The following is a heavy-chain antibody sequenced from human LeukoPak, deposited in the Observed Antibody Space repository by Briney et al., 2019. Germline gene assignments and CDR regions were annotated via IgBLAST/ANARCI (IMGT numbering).Heavy chain of an antibody. V-gene: IGHV3-48*02. J-gene: IGHJ4*02. CDR1: GFTFSTYS. Sequence: PGGSLRLSCVASGFTFSTYSMNWVRQAPGKGLEWVSYSSSSSRTIYYADSVKGRFTISRDNAKNSLYLQMNSLRDEDTAVYYCARDNVPYYDFWNDTNPLDYWGQGTLVTVSS. D-gene: IGHD3-3*01. CDR2: SSSSSRTI. CDR3: ARDNVPYYDFWNDTNPLDY.